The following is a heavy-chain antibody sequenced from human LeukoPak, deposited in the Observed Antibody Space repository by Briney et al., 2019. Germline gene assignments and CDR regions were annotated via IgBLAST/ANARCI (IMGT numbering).Heavy chain of an antibody. CDR3: ATEAHCGGDC. J-gene: IGHJ4*02. CDR2: ISSSGSTI. V-gene: IGHV3-48*03. D-gene: IGHD2-21*01. Sequence: PGGSLRLSCVASGFTFSSYQMNWVRQAPGKGLEWVSYISSSGSTIYYADSVKGRFTISRDNARNSLYLQMNSLRAEDTAVYYCATEAHCGGDCWGQGTLVTVSS. CDR1: GFTFSSYQ.